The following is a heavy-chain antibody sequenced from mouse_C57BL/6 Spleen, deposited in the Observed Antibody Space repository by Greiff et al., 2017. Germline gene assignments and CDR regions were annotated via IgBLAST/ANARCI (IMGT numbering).Heavy chain of an antibody. D-gene: IGHD3-2*01. Sequence: DVQLQESGGGLVQPGGSLKLSCAASGFTFSDAWMDWVRPSPEKGLEWVAAIRNKANNHATYYAESVKGWFTLSREDSQRRVDQQVISLRAEDTGIYYCTGTSRQRTFAYWGKGTLVTVSA. CDR1: GFTFSDAW. CDR2: IRNKANNHAT. CDR3: TGTSRQRTFAY. V-gene: IGHV6-6*01. J-gene: IGHJ3*01.